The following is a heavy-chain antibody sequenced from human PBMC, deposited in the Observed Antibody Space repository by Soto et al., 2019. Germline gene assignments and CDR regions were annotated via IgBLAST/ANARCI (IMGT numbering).Heavy chain of an antibody. V-gene: IGHV4-34*01. J-gene: IGHJ4*02. CDR2: INHSGST. Sequence: QVQLQQWGAGLLKPSETLSLTCAVYGGSFSGYYWSWIRQPPGKGLEWIGEINHSGSTNYNPSLKSRVTISVDTSKNQFSLKLSSVTAADTAVYYCARAPSLRYFDWSPHYFDYWGQGTLVTVSS. CDR3: ARAPSLRYFDWSPHYFDY. CDR1: GGSFSGYY. D-gene: IGHD3-9*01.